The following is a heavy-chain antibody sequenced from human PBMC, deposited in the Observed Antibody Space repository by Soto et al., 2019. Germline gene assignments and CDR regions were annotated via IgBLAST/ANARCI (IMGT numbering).Heavy chain of an antibody. Sequence: EVQLLESGGGLVQPGGSLRLSCAASGFTFSSYAMSWVLEAPGKGLERVSAISGSGGSTYYADSVKGRFTISRDNSKNTLYLQMHSLRAEDTAVYYCAKDLSIAVAGPWGQGTLVTVSS. V-gene: IGHV3-23*01. CDR3: AKDLSIAVAGP. D-gene: IGHD6-19*01. CDR1: GFTFSSYA. J-gene: IGHJ5*02. CDR2: ISGSGGST.